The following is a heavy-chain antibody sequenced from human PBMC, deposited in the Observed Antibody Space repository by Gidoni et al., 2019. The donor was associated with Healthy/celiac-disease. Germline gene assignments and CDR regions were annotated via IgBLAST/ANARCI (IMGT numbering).Heavy chain of an antibody. CDR3: AKDILGIHYDFWSGAFDY. Sequence: EVQLVESGGGLVQPGRSLRLSCAASGFTFDDYAMHWVRQAPGKGLEWVSGISWNSGSIGYADSVKGRFTISRDNAKNSLYLQMNSLRAEDTALYYCAKDILGIHYDFWSGAFDYWGQGTLVTVSS. J-gene: IGHJ4*02. CDR2: ISWNSGSI. D-gene: IGHD3-3*01. CDR1: GFTFDDYA. V-gene: IGHV3-9*01.